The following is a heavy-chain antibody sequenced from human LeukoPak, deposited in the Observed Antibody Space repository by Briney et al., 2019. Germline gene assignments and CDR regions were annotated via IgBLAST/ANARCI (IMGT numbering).Heavy chain of an antibody. CDR1: GFDFSDSY. J-gene: IGHJ4*02. Sequence: PGGSLRLSCAASGFDFSDSYMSWIRQAPGRGLEWIAYISDTSVTKYYADSVRGRFTISRDNDKNSLFLQMNTLRVEDTAVYYCARDKSSWFNGGSDYWGQGSLVIVSS. V-gene: IGHV3-11*04. D-gene: IGHD2-2*01. CDR3: ARDKSSWFNGGSDY. CDR2: ISDTSVTK.